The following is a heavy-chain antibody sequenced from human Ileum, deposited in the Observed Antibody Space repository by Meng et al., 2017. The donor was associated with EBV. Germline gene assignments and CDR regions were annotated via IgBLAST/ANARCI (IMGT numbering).Heavy chain of an antibody. CDR1: CGSIFMGDNY. Sequence: CCASCGSIFMGDNYSRIIQAPPRERVWSIWYICYTTSIYSAASLKGRFTISRDNSKNSFYLKMSSVRAADTAVYYCARARNPSSQTGMSYSWGQGTLVTVSS. CDR3: ARARNPSSQTGMSYS. D-gene: IGHD6-13*01. CDR2: ICYTTSI. V-gene: IGHV4-30-4*01. J-gene: IGHJ4*02.